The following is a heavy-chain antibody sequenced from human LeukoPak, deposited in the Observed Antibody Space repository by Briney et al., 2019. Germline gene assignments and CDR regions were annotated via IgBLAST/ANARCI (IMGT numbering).Heavy chain of an antibody. D-gene: IGHD2-8*01. V-gene: IGHV3-20*04. CDR2: INWNGGSA. Sequence: GGSLRLSCAASGFSFDDYAMSWVRQAPGKGLKWVSGINWNGGSASYADSVKGRFTISRDNAKNSLYLQMNSLRAEDTALYYCARAPGVRYYYYMDVWGKGTTVTVSS. CDR1: GFSFDDYA. J-gene: IGHJ6*03. CDR3: ARAPGVRYYYYMDV.